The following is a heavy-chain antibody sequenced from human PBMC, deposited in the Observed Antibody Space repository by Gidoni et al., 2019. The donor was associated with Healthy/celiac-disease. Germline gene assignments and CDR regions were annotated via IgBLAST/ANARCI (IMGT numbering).Heavy chain of an antibody. V-gene: IGHV3-30*18. D-gene: IGHD3-10*01. J-gene: IGHJ4*02. CDR1: GFTFSSYG. Sequence: QVQLVESGGGVVQPGRSLRLSCAASGFTFSSYGMHWVRQAPGKGLEWVAVISYDGSNKYYADSVKGRFTISRDNSKNTLYLQMNSLRAEDTAVYYCAKDDSRDYYGSGSSDYWGQGTLVTVSS. CDR3: AKDDSRDYYGSGSSDY. CDR2: ISYDGSNK.